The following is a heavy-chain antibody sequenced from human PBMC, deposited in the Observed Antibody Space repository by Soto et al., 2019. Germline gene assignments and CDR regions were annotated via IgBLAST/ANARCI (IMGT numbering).Heavy chain of an antibody. V-gene: IGHV1-18*01. D-gene: IGHD6-6*01. CDR3: ASSGQVRPGAFAI. CDR2: ISAYSGNT. Sequence: ASVKVSCKASGYTFTSSGISWVRQAPGQGLEWMGWISAYSGNTNYAQKLQDRVTMTTDTSTSTAYMELRSLRSDDTAVYYCASSGQVRPGAFAISGQGTLVIVS. CDR1: GYTFTSSG. J-gene: IGHJ3*02.